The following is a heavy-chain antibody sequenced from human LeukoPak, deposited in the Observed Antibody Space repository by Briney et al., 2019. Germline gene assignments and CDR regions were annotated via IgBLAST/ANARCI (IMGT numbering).Heavy chain of an antibody. CDR2: ISYDGSNK. J-gene: IGHJ3*02. D-gene: IGHD2-15*01. CDR3: ARGPHCSGGSCYPKTDAFDI. V-gene: IGHV3-30-3*01. Sequence: GGSLRLSCAASGFTFSSYAMHWVRQAPGKGLEWVAVISYDGSNKYYADSVKGRFTISRDNSKNTLYLQMNSLRAEDTAVYYCARGPHCSGGSCYPKTDAFDIWGQGTMVTVSS. CDR1: GFTFSSYA.